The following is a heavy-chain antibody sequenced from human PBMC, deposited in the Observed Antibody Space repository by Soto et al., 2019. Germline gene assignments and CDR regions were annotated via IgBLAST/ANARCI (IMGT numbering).Heavy chain of an antibody. J-gene: IGHJ5*02. D-gene: IGHD2-2*01. V-gene: IGHV3-74*01. CDR3: AKEKISTSCCNWFDP. CDR2: IHSDGSST. CDR1: GFPFRDYW. Sequence: GGSLRLSCAASGFPFRDYWMHWVRQAPGKGLVWVSRIHSDGSSTRYADSVKGRFTISRDNSKNTLYLQMNSLRAEDTAVYYCAKEKISTSCCNWFDPWGQGTLVTVSS.